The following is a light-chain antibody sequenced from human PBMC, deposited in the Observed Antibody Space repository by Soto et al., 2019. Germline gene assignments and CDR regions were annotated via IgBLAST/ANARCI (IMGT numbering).Light chain of an antibody. J-gene: IGLJ1*01. CDR3: QSYDSSLSGYV. CDR1: SSNIGAGYD. CDR2: GNN. V-gene: IGLV1-40*01. Sequence: QPVLTQPPSVSGAPGQRVTISCTGSSSNIGAGYDVHWYQQLPGTAPKLLIYGNNNRPSGVPDRFSGSKSGTSASLAITGLQAEDEADYHCQSYDSSLSGYVFGTGTKLTVL.